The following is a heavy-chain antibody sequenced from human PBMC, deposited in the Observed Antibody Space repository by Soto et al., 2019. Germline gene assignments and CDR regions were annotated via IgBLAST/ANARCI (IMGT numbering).Heavy chain of an antibody. D-gene: IGHD3-10*01. J-gene: IGHJ6*02. CDR2: INHSGST. CDR1: GGSFSGYY. Sequence: SETLSLTCAVYGGSFSGYYWSCIRQPPWKGLEWIVEINHSGSTNYNPSLKSRVTISVDTSKNQFSRKLSSVTAADTDVYYCARSITMVRGVIGDYYGMEVWGQGTTVTLSS. CDR3: ARSITMVRGVIGDYYGMEV. V-gene: IGHV4-34*01.